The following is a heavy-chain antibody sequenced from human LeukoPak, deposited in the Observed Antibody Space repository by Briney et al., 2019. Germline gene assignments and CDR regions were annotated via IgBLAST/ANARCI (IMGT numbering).Heavy chain of an antibody. Sequence: GGTLRLSCAASGFSFSTYGMTWVRQAPGKGLEWVSSISGGGGSTFYSDSVQGRFTISRDSSKNTLYLQMNSLTVEDTAVYYCAKPGSGWYNDYWGQGTLVIVSS. CDR1: GFSFSTYG. J-gene: IGHJ4*02. CDR2: ISGGGGST. V-gene: IGHV3-23*01. D-gene: IGHD6-19*01. CDR3: AKPGSGWYNDY.